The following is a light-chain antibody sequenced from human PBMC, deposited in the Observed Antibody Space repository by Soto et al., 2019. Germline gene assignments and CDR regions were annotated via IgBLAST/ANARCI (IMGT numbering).Light chain of an antibody. CDR3: QEYYRWPWT. J-gene: IGKJ1*01. CDR2: GAS. V-gene: IGKV3-15*01. Sequence: EIVMTQSPATLSVSPGERATLSCRASQSVSSNLAWYQQKPGQTPRPLIYGASTRATGIPARFSGSGSGTEFTLTISSPQSEDFAVYYCQEYYRWPWTFGQGTKVEIK. CDR1: QSVSSN.